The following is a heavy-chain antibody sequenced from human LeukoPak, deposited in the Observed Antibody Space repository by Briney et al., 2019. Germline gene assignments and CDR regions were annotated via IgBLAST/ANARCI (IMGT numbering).Heavy chain of an antibody. D-gene: IGHD3-10*01. Sequence: PLETLSLTCAVYGGSFSGYYWSWIRQPPGKGLEWIGEINHSGSTNYNPSLKSRVTISVDTSKNQFSLKLSSVTAADTAVYYCARDGGYGSGRPYFDYWGQGTLVTVSS. CDR3: ARDGGYGSGRPYFDY. CDR1: GGSFSGYY. J-gene: IGHJ4*02. CDR2: INHSGST. V-gene: IGHV4-34*01.